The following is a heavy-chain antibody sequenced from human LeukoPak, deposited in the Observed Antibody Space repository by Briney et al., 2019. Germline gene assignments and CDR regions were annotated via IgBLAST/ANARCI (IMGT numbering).Heavy chain of an antibody. CDR3: AKEPASGSCFDY. CDR1: GYTFNGYA. J-gene: IGHJ4*02. V-gene: IGHV3-23*01. Sequence: GGSLRLSCTASGYTFNGYAMSWVRQAPGKGLEWVSGISGSGASTYYADSVKGRFTISRDNSKNMLYLQMNSLRAEDTALYYCAKEPASGSCFDYWGQGTLVTVSS. CDR2: ISGSGAST. D-gene: IGHD3-10*01.